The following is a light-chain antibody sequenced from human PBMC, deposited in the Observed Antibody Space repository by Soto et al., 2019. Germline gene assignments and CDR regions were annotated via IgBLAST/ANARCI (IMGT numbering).Light chain of an antibody. V-gene: IGKV3-20*01. CDR2: AAS. CDR3: QQYGSSPPRYT. Sequence: EIVLTQSPGTLSLSPGERATLSCRASQSVSRGYLSGYQQKPGQAPRLLIYAASSRATGIPDRFSGSGSGTDFTLTISRLEPEDFAVYYCQQYGSSPPRYTFGQGTKLEIK. CDR1: QSVSRGY. J-gene: IGKJ2*01.